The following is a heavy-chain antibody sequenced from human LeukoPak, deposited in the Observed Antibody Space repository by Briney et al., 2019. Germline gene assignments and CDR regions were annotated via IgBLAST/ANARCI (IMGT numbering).Heavy chain of an antibody. D-gene: IGHD1-26*01. V-gene: IGHV3-33*01. Sequence: GGSLRLSCAASGFTFSSYGMHWVRQAPGKGLEWVAVIWYDGSNKYYADSVKGRFTISRDNAKNTLYLQMNSLRAENTAVYYCVRDLGGRSGHWGQGTLVTVSS. CDR1: GFTFSSYG. J-gene: IGHJ4*02. CDR2: IWYDGSNK. CDR3: VRDLGGRSGH.